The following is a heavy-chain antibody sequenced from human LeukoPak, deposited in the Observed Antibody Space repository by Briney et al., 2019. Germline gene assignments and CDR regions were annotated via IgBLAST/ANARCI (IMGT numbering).Heavy chain of an antibody. Sequence: GGSLRPSCAASGFTFSNYAMSWVRQAPGKGLEWVSLISGGGGSTHYADSVKGRFTISRDNSKNTVFLQMNSLRAEDTATYYCAKIGIGGTYDAFDIWGQGTMVTVSS. J-gene: IGHJ3*02. CDR1: GFTFSNYA. CDR2: ISGGGGST. V-gene: IGHV3-23*01. CDR3: AKIGIGGTYDAFDI. D-gene: IGHD1/OR15-1a*01.